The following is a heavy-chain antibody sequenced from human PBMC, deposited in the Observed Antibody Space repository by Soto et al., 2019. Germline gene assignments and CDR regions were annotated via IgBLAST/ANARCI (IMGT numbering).Heavy chain of an antibody. Sequence: QVQLVESGGGVVQPGRSLRLSCAASGFTFSSYGMHWVRQAPGTGLEWVAVISYDGSNKYYADSVKGRFTISRDNSKNTLYLQMNSLRAEDTAVYYCAGGIAVAGTANYWGQGTLVTVSS. CDR1: GFTFSSYG. J-gene: IGHJ4*02. CDR3: AGGIAVAGTANY. D-gene: IGHD6-19*01. V-gene: IGHV3-30*03. CDR2: ISYDGSNK.